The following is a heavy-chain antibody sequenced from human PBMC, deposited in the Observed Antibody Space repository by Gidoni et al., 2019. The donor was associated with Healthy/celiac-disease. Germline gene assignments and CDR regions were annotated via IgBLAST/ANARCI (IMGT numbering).Heavy chain of an antibody. D-gene: IGHD3-22*01. V-gene: IGHV3-21*01. CDR1: SSYS. CDR3: ARDPLTMTRRGGAFDI. J-gene: IGHJ3*02. CDR2: ISSSSSYI. Sequence: SSYSMNWVRQAPGKGLEWVSSISSSSSYIYYADSVKGRFTISRDNAKNSLYLQMNSLRAEDTAVYYCARDPLTMTRRGGAFDIWGQGTMVTVSS.